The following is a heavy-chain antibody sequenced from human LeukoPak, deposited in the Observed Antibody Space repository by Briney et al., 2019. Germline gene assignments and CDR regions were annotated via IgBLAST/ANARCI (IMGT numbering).Heavy chain of an antibody. D-gene: IGHD3-22*01. CDR2: ISGSGGIT. Sequence: GGSLRLSCAASGFTFSSYAMSWVRQAPGKGLEWVSAISGSGGITYYADSVKGRFTISRDNSKNALYLQMNSLRAEDTAVYYCAKAPVVISKYYFDYWGQGTLVTVSS. CDR1: GFTFSSYA. J-gene: IGHJ4*02. CDR3: AKAPVVISKYYFDY. V-gene: IGHV3-23*01.